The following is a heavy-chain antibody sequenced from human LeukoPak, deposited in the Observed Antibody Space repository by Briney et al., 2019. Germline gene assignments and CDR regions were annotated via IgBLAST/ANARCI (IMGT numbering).Heavy chain of an antibody. J-gene: IGHJ4*02. Sequence: ASVKVSCKASGYTFTGYYMHWVRQAPGQGLEWMGWINPNSGGTNYAQKFQGRVTMTRDTSISTAYMELSRQRSDDTAVYYCARAGGAVGIVVVIGFDYWGQGTLVTVSS. CDR1: GYTFTGYY. V-gene: IGHV1-2*02. D-gene: IGHD3-22*01. CDR2: INPNSGGT. CDR3: ARAGGAVGIVVVIGFDY.